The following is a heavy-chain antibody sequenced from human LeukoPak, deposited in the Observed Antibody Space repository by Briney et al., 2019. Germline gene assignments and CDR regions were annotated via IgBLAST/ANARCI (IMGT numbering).Heavy chain of an antibody. D-gene: IGHD5-18*01. CDR3: AREIGGILVFDY. CDR1: GYTFTTYG. CDR2: INAYNGNT. J-gene: IGHJ4*02. Sequence: ASVQVSCKASGYTFTTYGISWVRQAPGQGLEWMGWINAYNGNTNYAQKLQGRVTMTTDTSTSTAYMELRSLRSDDTAVYYCAREIGGILVFDYWGQGTLVTVSS. V-gene: IGHV1-18*01.